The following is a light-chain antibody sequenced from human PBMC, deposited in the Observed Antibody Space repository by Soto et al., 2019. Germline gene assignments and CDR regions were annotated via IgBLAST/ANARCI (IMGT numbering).Light chain of an antibody. Sequence: QSALTQPASVSGSPGQSITISCTGTSSDVGGYNYVSWYQQHPGKAPKLMIYEVSNRPSGVSNRFSGSKSGNTASLTISGLQAEDEAAYYCSSYTSSSTWLFGGGTKLTVL. CDR3: SSYTSSSTWL. J-gene: IGLJ3*02. CDR1: SSDVGGYNY. CDR2: EVS. V-gene: IGLV2-14*01.